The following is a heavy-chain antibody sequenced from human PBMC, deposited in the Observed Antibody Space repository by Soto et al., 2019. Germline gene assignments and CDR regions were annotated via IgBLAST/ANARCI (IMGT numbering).Heavy chain of an antibody. CDR3: ARTYSSGWYFGY. CDR1: GGTFSSYT. Sequence: QVQLVQSGAEVKKPGSSVKVSCKASGGTFSSYTISWVRQAPGQGLEWMGRIIPILGIANYAQKFQGRVTITADKSTSTAYMEQSSLRSEDTAVYYCARTYSSGWYFGYWGQGTLVTVSS. D-gene: IGHD6-19*01. CDR2: IIPILGIA. V-gene: IGHV1-69*02. J-gene: IGHJ4*02.